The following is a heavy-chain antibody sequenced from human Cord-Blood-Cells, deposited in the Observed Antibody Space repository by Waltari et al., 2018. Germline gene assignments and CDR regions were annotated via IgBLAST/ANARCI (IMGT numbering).Heavy chain of an antibody. Sequence: QLQLQESGPGLVKPSETLSLTCTVPGGSIGSSSYYWGWIRQPPGKGLEWIGSIYYSGSTYYNPSLKSRVTISVDTSKNQFSLKLSSVTAADTAVYYCAKYSSGWYWYFDLWGRGTLVTVSS. CDR1: GGSIGSSSYY. CDR3: AKYSSGWYWYFDL. CDR2: IYYSGST. D-gene: IGHD6-19*01. J-gene: IGHJ2*01. V-gene: IGHV4-39*01.